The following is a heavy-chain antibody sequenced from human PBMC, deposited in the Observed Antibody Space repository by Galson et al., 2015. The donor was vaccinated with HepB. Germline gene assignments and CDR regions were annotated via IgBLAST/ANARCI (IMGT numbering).Heavy chain of an antibody. CDR1: GFAFRGYG. CDR2: IWHDGSKT. Sequence: SLRLSCAVSGFAFRGYGMHWVRQAPGKGLEWVAVIWHDGSKTFYADSVKGRFTISRDNSKNTLYLHMNSLRAEDTAVYYCARVGGDYGTFEYYFDYWGHGTLVTVSS. V-gene: IGHV3-33*01. D-gene: IGHD4/OR15-4a*01. CDR3: ARVGGDYGTFEYYFDY. J-gene: IGHJ4*01.